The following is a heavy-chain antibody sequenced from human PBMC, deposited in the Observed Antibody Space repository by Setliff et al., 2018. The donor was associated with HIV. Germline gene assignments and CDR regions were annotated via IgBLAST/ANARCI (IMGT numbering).Heavy chain of an antibody. Sequence: ASVKVSCKTSGYAFTGYSIHWVRQAPGQGLEWMGWISVYNGDTRFAQSLQGRVTLTTDTSTNTAYMEMRTLRSDDTAVYYCVRGVTRDISGYYRDEYFQHWGQGTPVTVS. CDR1: GYAFTGYS. CDR3: VRGVTRDISGYYRDEYFQH. CDR2: ISVYNGDT. D-gene: IGHD3-22*01. V-gene: IGHV1-18*04. J-gene: IGHJ1*01.